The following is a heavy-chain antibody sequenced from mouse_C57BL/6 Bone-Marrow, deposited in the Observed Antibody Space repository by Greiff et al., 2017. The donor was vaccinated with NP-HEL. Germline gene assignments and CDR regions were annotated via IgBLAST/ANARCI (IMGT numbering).Heavy chain of an antibody. J-gene: IGHJ1*03. CDR3: ARRITTVVARYWYFDV. V-gene: IGHV1-81*01. CDR1: GYTFTSYG. D-gene: IGHD1-1*01. CDR2: IYPRSGNT. Sequence: QVQLQQSGAELARPGASVKLSCKASGYTFTSYGISWVKQRTGQGLEWIGEIYPRSGNTYYNEKFKGKATLTADKSSSTAYMELRSLTSEDSAVYFCARRITTVVARYWYFDVWGTGTTVTVSS.